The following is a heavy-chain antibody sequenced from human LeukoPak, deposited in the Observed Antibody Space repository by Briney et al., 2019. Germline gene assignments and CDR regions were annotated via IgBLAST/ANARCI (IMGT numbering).Heavy chain of an antibody. CDR1: GFTFSSYA. CDR3: AKGDNGILTGYYNSFDS. J-gene: IGHJ4*02. D-gene: IGHD3-9*01. Sequence: GGSLRLSCAGSGFTFSSYAMNWIRQAPGKGLEWVSTISGSAISTYYADSVKGRFTISRDNSRNTLYLQMNSLRAEDTALFYCAKGDNGILTGYYNSFDSWGQGTLVTVSS. V-gene: IGHV3-23*01. CDR2: ISGSAIST.